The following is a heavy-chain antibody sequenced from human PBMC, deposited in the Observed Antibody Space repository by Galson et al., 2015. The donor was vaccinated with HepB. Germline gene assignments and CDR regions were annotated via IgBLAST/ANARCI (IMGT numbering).Heavy chain of an antibody. D-gene: IGHD5-24*01. CDR1: GYTFTRYG. Sequence: SVKVSCKASGYTFTRYGISWVRQAPGQGLEWMGWISGYNGETKYAQKLQGRVTMTTDTSTSTVNMELRSLRSDDTAVYYCERGGMANIGGPTFDYWGQGTLVTVSS. V-gene: IGHV1-18*01. CDR2: ISGYNGET. CDR3: ERGGMANIGGPTFDY. J-gene: IGHJ4*02.